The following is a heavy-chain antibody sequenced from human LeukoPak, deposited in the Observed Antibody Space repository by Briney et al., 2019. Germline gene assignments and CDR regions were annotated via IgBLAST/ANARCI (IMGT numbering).Heavy chain of an antibody. V-gene: IGHV3-23*01. CDR3: AKGRDHYYGSLDY. CDR2: ISGSGGLT. CDR1: GFSFSNYG. J-gene: IGHJ4*02. Sequence: QTGGSLRLSCAASGFSFSNYGFNWVRQAPGKGLEWVSVISGSGGLTYYADSVKGRFSISRDNSKNTLYLQLNSLRAADTAVYYCAKGRDHYYGSLDYWGQGTLVTVSS. D-gene: IGHD3-10*01.